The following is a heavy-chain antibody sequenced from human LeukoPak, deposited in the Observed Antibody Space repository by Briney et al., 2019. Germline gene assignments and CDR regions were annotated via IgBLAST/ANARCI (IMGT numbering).Heavy chain of an antibody. CDR2: ISSSSSYI. D-gene: IGHD6-6*01. V-gene: IGHV3-21*01. CDR1: GFTFSSYS. Sequence: PGGSLRLSCAASGFTFSSYSMNWVRQAPGKGLEWVSSISSSSSYIYYADSVRGRFTISRDNAKNSLYLQMNSLRAEDTAVYYCARDREGQLVLFSALDIWGQGTMVTVSS. CDR3: ARDREGQLVLFSALDI. J-gene: IGHJ3*02.